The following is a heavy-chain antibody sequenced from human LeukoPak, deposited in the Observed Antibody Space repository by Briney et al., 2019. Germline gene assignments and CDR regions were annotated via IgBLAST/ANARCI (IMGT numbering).Heavy chain of an antibody. D-gene: IGHD5-18*01. CDR1: GFTFNLYW. V-gene: IGHV3-21*01. CDR3: VRLRGGYNYALGPFDF. J-gene: IGHJ4*02. CDR2: ISSIRSYI. Sequence: GGSLRLSCAASGFTFNLYWIHWVRQPPGKGLEWVSSISSIRSYIYYADSVKGRFTISRDNAKSSLYLQMNSLRAEDTAVYYCVRLRGGYNYALGPFDFWGQGTLVTVSS.